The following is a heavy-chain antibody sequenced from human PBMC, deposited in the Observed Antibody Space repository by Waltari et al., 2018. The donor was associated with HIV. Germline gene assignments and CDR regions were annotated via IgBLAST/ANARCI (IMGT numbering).Heavy chain of an antibody. CDR2: IDGDGDK. Sequence: QVALRESGPALVRPTQTLILTCTFSGFSLSTSEMCVSWIRQSPGKALEWLALIDGDGDKFFSTSLKTRITISRDTSKNQVVLKLTNVDPVDTAIYYCARGLTSLADGKGFDPWGQGTLVTVSS. D-gene: IGHD3-3*02. CDR1: GFSLSTSEMC. CDR3: ARGLTSLADGKGFDP. J-gene: IGHJ5*02. V-gene: IGHV2-70*01.